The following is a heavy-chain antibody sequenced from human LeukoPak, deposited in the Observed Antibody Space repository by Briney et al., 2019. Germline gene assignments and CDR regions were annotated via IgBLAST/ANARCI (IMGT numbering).Heavy chain of an antibody. Sequence: GGSLRLSCAASGFTFSSYWMNWVRQAPGKGVEWVANIKQDGSEKQYVDPVKGRFTISRDNDKNSLYLQMNSLRAEDTALYYCARDLAGPPQEAFDIWGQGTMVTVSS. V-gene: IGHV3-7*01. CDR1: GFTFSSYW. CDR2: IKQDGSEK. J-gene: IGHJ3*02. CDR3: ARDLAGPPQEAFDI.